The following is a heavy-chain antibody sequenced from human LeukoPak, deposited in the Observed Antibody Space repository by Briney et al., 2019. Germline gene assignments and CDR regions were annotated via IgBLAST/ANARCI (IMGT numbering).Heavy chain of an antibody. CDR2: INHSGST. J-gene: IGHJ4*02. CDR3: ARGQGTVTTH. Sequence: SESLSLTCAVYGGSFSGYYWTWIRQPPGKGLEWIGEINHSGSTNYNPSLKSRVTISVDTSKNQFSLKLSSVTAADTAVYYCARGQGTVTTHWGQGTLVTVSS. V-gene: IGHV4-34*01. D-gene: IGHD4-17*01. CDR1: GGSFSGYY.